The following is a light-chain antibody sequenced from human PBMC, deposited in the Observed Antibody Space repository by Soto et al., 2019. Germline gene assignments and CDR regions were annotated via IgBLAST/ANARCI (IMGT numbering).Light chain of an antibody. J-gene: IGLJ1*01. CDR1: SSDVGGYNY. Sequence: QSVLTQPASVSGSPGQSITISCTGTSSDVGGYNYVSWYQQHPGKAPKLMIYEVSNRPSGVSNRFSGSKSGNTASLTISGLQAEDKADYYCSSYTSSSTLLDVFGTGTKVTVL. CDR2: EVS. V-gene: IGLV2-14*01. CDR3: SSYTSSSTLLDV.